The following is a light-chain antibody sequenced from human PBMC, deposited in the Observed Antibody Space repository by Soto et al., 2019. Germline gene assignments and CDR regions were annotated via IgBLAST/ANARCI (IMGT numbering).Light chain of an antibody. V-gene: IGKV1-33*01. CDR1: QTISSW. J-gene: IGKJ4*01. CDR3: QQYDNLPQT. CDR2: DAS. Sequence: DIQMTQSPSTLSGSVGDRVTITCRASQTISSWLAWYQQKPGKAPKLLIYDASNLETGVPSRFSGSGSGTDFTFTISSLQPEDIATYHCQQYDNLPQTFGGGTKVDIK.